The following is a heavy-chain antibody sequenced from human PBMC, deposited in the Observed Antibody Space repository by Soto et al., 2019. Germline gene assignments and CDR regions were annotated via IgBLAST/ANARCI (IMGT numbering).Heavy chain of an antibody. CDR2: ISAHNGNT. D-gene: IGHD1-1*01. CDR3: ARGRYGDY. V-gene: IGHV1-18*01. CDR1: GYGFTTYG. J-gene: IGHJ4*02. Sequence: QVHLVQSGAEVKKPGASVKVSCKGSGYGFTTYGITWVRQAPGQGLEWMAWISAHNGNTNYAQKHQGRVTVTRDTATSTAYMERRSLRSDDTAVYYCARGRYGDYWGKGALVTVSS.